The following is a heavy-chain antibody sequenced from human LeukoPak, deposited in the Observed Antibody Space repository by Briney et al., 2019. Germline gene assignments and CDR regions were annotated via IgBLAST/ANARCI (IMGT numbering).Heavy chain of an antibody. V-gene: IGHV1-8*01. D-gene: IGHD3-10*01. J-gene: IGHJ5*02. CDR3: ARGYKPYGSGTHPHWFDP. Sequence: ASVKVSCKASGYTFTSYDINWVRQATGQGLEWMGWMNPNSGNTGYAQKFQGRVTMTRNTSISTAYMELSSLRSEDTAAYYCARGYKPYGSGTHPHWFDPWGQGTLVTVSS. CDR2: MNPNSGNT. CDR1: GYTFTSYD.